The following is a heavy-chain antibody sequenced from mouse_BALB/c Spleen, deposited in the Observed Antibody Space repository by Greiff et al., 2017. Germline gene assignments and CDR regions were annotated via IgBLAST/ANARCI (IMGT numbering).Heavy chain of an antibody. CDR1: GFTFSSFG. D-gene: IGHD2-4*01. V-gene: IGHV5-17*02. Sequence: EVHLVESGGGLVQPGGSRKLSCAASGFTFSSFGMHWVRQAPEKGLEWVAYISSGSSTIYYADTVKGRFTISRDNPKNTLFLQMTSLRSEDTAMYYCARDDYDDGSFDYWGQGTTLTVSS. CDR3: ARDDYDDGSFDY. CDR2: ISSGSSTI. J-gene: IGHJ2*01.